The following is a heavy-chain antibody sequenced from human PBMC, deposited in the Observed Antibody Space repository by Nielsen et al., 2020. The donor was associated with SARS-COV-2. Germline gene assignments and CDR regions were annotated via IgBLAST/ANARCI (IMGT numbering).Heavy chain of an antibody. V-gene: IGHV3-33*01. D-gene: IGHD6-19*01. CDR2: IWYDGSNK. Sequence: GGSLRLSCAASGFTFSSYGMHWVRQAPGKGLEWVAVIWYDGSNKCYADSVKGRFTISRENAKNSLYLQMNSLRAGDTAVYYCARGGSSGWYLDYYYGMDVWGQGTTVTVSS. CDR1: GFTFSSYG. CDR3: ARGGSSGWYLDYYYGMDV. J-gene: IGHJ6*02.